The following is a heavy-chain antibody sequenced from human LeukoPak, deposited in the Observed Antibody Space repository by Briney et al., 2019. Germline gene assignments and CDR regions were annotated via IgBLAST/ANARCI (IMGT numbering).Heavy chain of an antibody. Sequence: GASVKVSCKASGYTFTNYYMHWVRQAPGQGLEWMGIIDSSGGYTSHAQDFQGRVTMTRDASTSTVYMELSSLRSEDTAVYYCAREAVLSGYCSSTSCRLDYWGQGTLVTVSS. D-gene: IGHD2-2*01. CDR2: IDSSGGYT. J-gene: IGHJ4*02. CDR3: AREAVLSGYCSSTSCRLDY. V-gene: IGHV1-46*01. CDR1: GYTFTNYY.